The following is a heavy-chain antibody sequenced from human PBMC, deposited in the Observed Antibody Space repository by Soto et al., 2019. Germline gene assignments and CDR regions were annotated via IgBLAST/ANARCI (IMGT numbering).Heavy chain of an antibody. CDR2: ISSTSGTI. CDR1: GLTCSSYS. J-gene: IGHJ4*02. V-gene: IGHV3-48*02. Sequence: GGSLRLSCAASGLTCSSYSMNWVRQAPGKGLEWVSHISSTSGTIYYADSVKGRFTVSRDNAKDSLYLQMNSLRDEDTAVYYCAKNPPYGDYGNYYFDSRGQGTLVTVSS. CDR3: AKNPPYGDYGNYYFDS. D-gene: IGHD4-17*01.